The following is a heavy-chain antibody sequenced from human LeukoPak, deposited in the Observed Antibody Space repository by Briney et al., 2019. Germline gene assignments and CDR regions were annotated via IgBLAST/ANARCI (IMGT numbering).Heavy chain of an antibody. CDR1: GGSMGSYY. V-gene: IGHV4-59*01. Sequence: SETLSLTCTVSGGSMGSYYWSWIRPPPGKGLEWIGYIYYSGSTNYNPSLKSRVTISVDTSKNQFSLKLSSVTAADTAVYYCARPLYSSGWYALDYWGQGTLVTVSS. J-gene: IGHJ4*02. CDR3: ARPLYSSGWYALDY. CDR2: IYYSGST. D-gene: IGHD6-19*01.